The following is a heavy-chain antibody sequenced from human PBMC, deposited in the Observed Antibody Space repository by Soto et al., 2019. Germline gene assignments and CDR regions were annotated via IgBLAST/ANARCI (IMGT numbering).Heavy chain of an antibody. D-gene: IGHD3-22*01. CDR3: ARDQITMIVVVPLYYGMDV. CDR2: ISYDGSNK. V-gene: IGHV3-30-3*01. CDR1: GFTFSSYA. Sequence: QVQLVESGGGVVQPGRSLRLSCAASGFTFSSYAMHWVRQAPGKGLEWVAVISYDGSNKYYADSVKGRFTISRENSKNTLYLQMNSLRAEDTAVYYCARDQITMIVVVPLYYGMDVWGQGTTVTVSS. J-gene: IGHJ6*02.